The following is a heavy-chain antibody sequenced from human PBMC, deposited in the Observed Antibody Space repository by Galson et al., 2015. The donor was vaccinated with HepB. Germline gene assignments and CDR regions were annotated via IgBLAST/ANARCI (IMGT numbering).Heavy chain of an antibody. Sequence: SVKVSCKASGYTFTSYYMHWVRQAPGQGLEWMGIINPSGGSTSYAQQFQGRVTMTRDTSTSTVYMELSSLRSEDAAVYYCARVNYYYDSSGYYVGGQVTALDYWGQGTLVTVSS. V-gene: IGHV1-46*01. CDR2: INPSGGST. D-gene: IGHD3-22*01. CDR1: GYTFTSYY. J-gene: IGHJ4*02. CDR3: ARVNYYYDSSGYYVGGQVTALDY.